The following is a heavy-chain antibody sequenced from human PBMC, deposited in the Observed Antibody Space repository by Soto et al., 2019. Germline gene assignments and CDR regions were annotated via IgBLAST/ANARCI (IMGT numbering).Heavy chain of an antibody. CDR3: ARLTMVRGVIHSFDP. D-gene: IGHD3-10*01. CDR1: GYSFTSYW. Sequence: GESLKISCKGSGYSFTSYWIGWVRQMPGKGLEWMGIIYPGDSDTRYSPSFQGQVTISADKSISTAYLQWSSLKASDTAMYYCARLTMVRGVIHSFDPWGQGTLVTVSS. CDR2: IYPGDSDT. V-gene: IGHV5-51*01. J-gene: IGHJ5*02.